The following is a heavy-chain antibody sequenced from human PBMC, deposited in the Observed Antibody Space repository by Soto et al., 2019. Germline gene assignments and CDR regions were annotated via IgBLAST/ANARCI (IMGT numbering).Heavy chain of an antibody. CDR3: ARAPGGVRGVISYYGMDV. CDR1: GGSISSYY. CDR2: IYYSGST. J-gene: IGHJ6*02. D-gene: IGHD3-10*01. V-gene: IGHV4-59*12. Sequence: SGTLSLTCTVSGGSISSYYWNWIRQPPGKGLEWIGYIYYSGSTYYNPSLKSRVTISVDTSKNQFSLKLSSVTAADTAVYYCARAPGGVRGVISYYGMDVWGQGTTVTVSS.